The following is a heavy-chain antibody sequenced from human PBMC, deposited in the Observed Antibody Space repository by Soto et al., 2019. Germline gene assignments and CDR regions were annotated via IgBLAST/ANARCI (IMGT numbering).Heavy chain of an antibody. J-gene: IGHJ6*02. CDR2: ISYDGSNK. D-gene: IGHD1-26*01. CDR3: SREELHKTKYYYYGMDV. V-gene: IGHV3-30-3*01. CDR1: GFTFSSYA. Sequence: GGSLRLSCAASGFTFSSYAMHWVRQAPGKGLEWVAVISYDGSNKYYADSVKGRFTISRDNSKITLYLQMNSLRAEDTSVYYCSREELHKTKYYYYGMDVWGQGTTVTVSS.